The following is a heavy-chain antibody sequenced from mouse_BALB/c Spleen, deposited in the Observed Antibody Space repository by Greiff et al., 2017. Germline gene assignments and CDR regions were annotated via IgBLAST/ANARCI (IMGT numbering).Heavy chain of an antibody. J-gene: IGHJ2*01. V-gene: IGHV5-6-3*01. Sequence: EVQVVESGGGLVQPGGSLKLSCAASGFTFSSYGMSWVRQTPDKRLELVATINSNGGSTYYPDSVKGRFTISRDNAKNTLYLQMSSLKSEDTAMYYCARDLGLHGGFDYWGQGTTLTVSS. CDR3: ARDLGLHGGFDY. CDR2: INSNGGST. D-gene: IGHD2-2*01. CDR1: GFTFSSYG.